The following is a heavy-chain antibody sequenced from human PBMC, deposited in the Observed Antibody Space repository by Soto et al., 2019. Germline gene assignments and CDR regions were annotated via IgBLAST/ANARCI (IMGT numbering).Heavy chain of an antibody. J-gene: IGHJ1*01. CDR3: ARDTSSTSLRAEYFQF. V-gene: IGHV4-39*02. Sequence: ETLSLTCDVSGGPVGYTSFYWGWLRQSPGRGLEWIGSVHHSVTTYYNPSLKGRVTISMDTSKNQFSLRLTSVTAADTAVYYCARDTSSTSLRAEYFQFWGQGTQVTVSS. CDR1: GGPVGYTSFY. D-gene: IGHD6-13*01. CDR2: VHHSVTT.